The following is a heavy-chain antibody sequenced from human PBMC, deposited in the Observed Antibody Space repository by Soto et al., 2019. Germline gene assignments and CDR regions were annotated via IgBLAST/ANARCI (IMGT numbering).Heavy chain of an antibody. V-gene: IGHV1-8*01. CDR1: GFTFGDYA. CDR3: ARAHYGDYVTY. CDR2: MNPNSGNT. J-gene: IGHJ4*02. Sequence: VQLVESGGDLVQPGRSLRLSCTASGFTFGDYAMSWVRQAPGKGLEWMGWMNPNSGNTGYAQKFQGRVTMTRNTSISTAYMELSSLRSEDTAVYYCARAHYGDYVTYWGQGTLVTVSS. D-gene: IGHD4-17*01.